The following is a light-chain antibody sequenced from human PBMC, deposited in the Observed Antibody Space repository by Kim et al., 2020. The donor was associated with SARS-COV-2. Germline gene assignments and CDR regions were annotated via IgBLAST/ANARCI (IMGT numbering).Light chain of an antibody. J-gene: IGLJ1*01. CDR1: KLGDRY. CDR3: QAWDSSTAD. Sequence: VSPGQTASITCSGDKLGDRYAYWYQQKAGQSPVLVIYQDNKRPSGIPERFSGSNSGNSATLTISGTQAVDEADYYCQAWDSSTADFGTGTKVTVL. V-gene: IGLV3-1*01. CDR2: QDN.